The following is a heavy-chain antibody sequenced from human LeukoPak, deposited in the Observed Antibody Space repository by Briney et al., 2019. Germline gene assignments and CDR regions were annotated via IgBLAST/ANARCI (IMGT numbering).Heavy chain of an antibody. V-gene: IGHV3-23*01. Sequence: PGGSLRLSCAPSGFTFSSYAMSWVRQAPGKGLEWVSAISGSGGSTYYADSVKGRSTISRDNSKNTLYLQMNSLRAEDTAVYYCAKDFVGSSLWYFDYWGQGTLVTVSS. J-gene: IGHJ4*02. CDR1: GFTFSSYA. CDR3: AKDFVGSSLWYFDY. CDR2: ISGSGGST. D-gene: IGHD6-6*01.